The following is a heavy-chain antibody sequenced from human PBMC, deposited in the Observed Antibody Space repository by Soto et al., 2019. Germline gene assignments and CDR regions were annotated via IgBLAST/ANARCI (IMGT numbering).Heavy chain of an antibody. Sequence: QVQLVESGGGVVQPGRSLRLSCAASGFTFSSYGMHWVRQAPGKGLEWVAVISYDGRNKYYADSVKGRFPLSIDNSKNTLYRQMNRLSAEDTAVYYCAKESRHPPLHYYYYGMDVWGQGTTVTVSS. CDR3: AKESRHPPLHYYYYGMDV. CDR2: ISYDGRNK. J-gene: IGHJ6*02. V-gene: IGHV3-30*18. CDR1: GFTFSSYG.